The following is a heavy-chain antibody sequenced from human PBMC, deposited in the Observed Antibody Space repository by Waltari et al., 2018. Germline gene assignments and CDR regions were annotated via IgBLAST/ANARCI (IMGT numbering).Heavy chain of an antibody. V-gene: IGHV4-30-4*08. D-gene: IGHD1-26*01. CDR2: IDYIGNT. J-gene: IGHJ3*02. CDR1: GGSISSGDYY. Sequence: QVQLQESGPGLVKPSQTLSLTCTVSGGSISSGDYYWSWIRQPQGKGLEWIGYIDYIGNTYYNPSLKIRVTISVDTSKNQFSLKLSSVTAADTAVYYCARGGSSNDAFDIWGQGTMVTVSS. CDR3: ARGGSSNDAFDI.